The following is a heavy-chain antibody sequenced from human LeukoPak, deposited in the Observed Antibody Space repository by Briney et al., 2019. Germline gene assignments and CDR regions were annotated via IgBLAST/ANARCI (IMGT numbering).Heavy chain of an antibody. J-gene: IGHJ4*02. V-gene: IGHV3-23*01. CDR1: GFTFSNYA. D-gene: IGHD6-13*01. CDR3: AKHRPIAAAGSCDY. Sequence: GGSLRLSCAASGFTFSNYAMSWVRQAPGEGLEWVSAISSSGHSTYYADSVKGRFTISRDNPKNTLYLQMNSLRAEDTAVYYCAKHRPIAAAGSCDYWGQGTLVTVSS. CDR2: ISSSGHST.